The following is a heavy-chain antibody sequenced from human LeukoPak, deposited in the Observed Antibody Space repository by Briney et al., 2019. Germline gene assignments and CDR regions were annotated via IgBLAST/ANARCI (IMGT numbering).Heavy chain of an antibody. CDR1: GFTFSSYG. V-gene: IGHV3-30*02. D-gene: IGHD6-13*01. CDR3: AKGSTLPAYGSSWYLRRDYYYYYMDV. J-gene: IGHJ6*03. Sequence: GGSLRLSCAASGFTFSSYGMHWVRQAPGKGLEWVAFIRYDGSNKYYADSVKGRFTISRDNSKNTLYLQMNSLRAEDTAVYYCAKGSTLPAYGSSWYLRRDYYYYYMDVWGKGTTVTVSS. CDR2: IRYDGSNK.